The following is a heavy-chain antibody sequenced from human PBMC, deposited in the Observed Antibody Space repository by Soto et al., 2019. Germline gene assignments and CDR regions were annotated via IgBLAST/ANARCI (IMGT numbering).Heavy chain of an antibody. J-gene: IGHJ4*02. D-gene: IGHD5-18*01. V-gene: IGHV1-69*13. Sequence: ASVKVSCKASGGTFSRYTINWVRQAPGQGLEWMGGIIPIFGTANYAQKFQGRVTITADESTSTAYMELGSLRSEDTAVYYCAKDRGAAMVDFESWGQGTLVTVSS. CDR2: IIPIFGTA. CDR3: AKDRGAAMVDFES. CDR1: GGTFSRYT.